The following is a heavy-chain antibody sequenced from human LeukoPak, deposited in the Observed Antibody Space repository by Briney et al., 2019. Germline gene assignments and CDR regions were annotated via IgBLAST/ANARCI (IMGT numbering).Heavy chain of an antibody. D-gene: IGHD3-10*01. Sequence: ASVKASCKASGYTFTGYGISWERQAPGQGLEWMGWISAYNGNTNYAQKLQGRVTMTTDTSTRTAYMELRSLRSDDTAVYYCARGGLLWFGELFPPFDYWGQGTLVTVSS. CDR1: GYTFTGYG. V-gene: IGHV1-18*01. J-gene: IGHJ4*02. CDR3: ARGGLLWFGELFPPFDY. CDR2: ISAYNGNT.